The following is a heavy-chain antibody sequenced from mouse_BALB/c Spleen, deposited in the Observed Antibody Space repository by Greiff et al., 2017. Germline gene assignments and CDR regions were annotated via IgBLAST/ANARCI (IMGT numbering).Heavy chain of an antibody. CDR2: IRNKANGYTT. J-gene: IGHJ1*01. D-gene: IGHD1-2*01. CDR3: ARGLLRPFDV. Sequence: DVMLVESGGGLVQPGGSLRLSCATSGFTFTDYYMSWVRQPPGKALEWLGFIRNKANGYTTEYSASVKGRFTISRDNSQSILYLQMNTLRAEDSATYYCARGLLRPFDVWGAGTTVTVSS. V-gene: IGHV7-3*02. CDR1: GFTFTDYY.